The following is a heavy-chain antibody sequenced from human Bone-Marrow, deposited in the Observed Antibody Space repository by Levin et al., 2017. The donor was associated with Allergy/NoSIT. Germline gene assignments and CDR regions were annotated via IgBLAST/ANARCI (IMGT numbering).Heavy chain of an antibody. CDR1: GFTFSRYS. J-gene: IGHJ4*02. Sequence: QPGGSLRLSCAASGFTFSRYSMNWVRQAPGKGLEWVSYISGGSAPISYADSVKGRFTISRDNAKNSLYLQMSSLRDEDTAVYYCARDDSWAFDYWGQGALVTVSS. CDR2: ISGGSAPI. V-gene: IGHV3-48*02. D-gene: IGHD1-26*01. CDR3: ARDDSWAFDY.